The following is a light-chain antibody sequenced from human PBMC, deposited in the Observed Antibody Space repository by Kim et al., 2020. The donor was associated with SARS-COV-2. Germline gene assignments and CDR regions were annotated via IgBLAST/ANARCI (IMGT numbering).Light chain of an antibody. CDR2: DVT. V-gene: IGLV2-14*03. Sequence: GQSTTISCTGTDIDIGGYNYVSWYQHHAGTAPKRLSYDVTMRPSGVSNRFSGSKSGSTASLTISGLQAEDEADYYCSSYTSSKTWLFGGGTQLTVL. CDR3: SSYTSSKTWL. J-gene: IGLJ3*02. CDR1: DIDIGGYNY.